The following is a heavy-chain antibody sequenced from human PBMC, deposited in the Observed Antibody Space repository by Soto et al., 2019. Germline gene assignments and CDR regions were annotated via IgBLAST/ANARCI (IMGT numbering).Heavy chain of an antibody. D-gene: IGHD5-12*01. CDR1: GGSISSYY. CDR2: IYYSGST. J-gene: IGHJ4*02. CDR3: ARDEDGYNY. Sequence: QVQLQESGPGLVKPSETLSLTCTVSGGSISSYYWSWIRQPPGKGLEWIGYIYYSGSTNYNPSLKSRVTISVDTSKNQFSLKLSSETAADTAVYYCARDEDGYNYWGQGTLVTVSS. V-gene: IGHV4-59*01.